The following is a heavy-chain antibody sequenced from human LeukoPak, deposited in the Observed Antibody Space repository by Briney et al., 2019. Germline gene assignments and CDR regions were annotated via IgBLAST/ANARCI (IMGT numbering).Heavy chain of an antibody. CDR2: ISGSGGST. V-gene: IGHV3-23*01. CDR1: GFTFSSYA. Sequence: GGSLRLSCAASGFTFSSYAMSWVRQAPGKGLEWVSAISGSGGSTYYADYVKGRFTISRDKSKNTLYLDMNSLRAEDTAVYYCAKEYGSGSSYYFDYWGQGTLVTVSS. D-gene: IGHD3-10*01. J-gene: IGHJ4*02. CDR3: AKEYGSGSSYYFDY.